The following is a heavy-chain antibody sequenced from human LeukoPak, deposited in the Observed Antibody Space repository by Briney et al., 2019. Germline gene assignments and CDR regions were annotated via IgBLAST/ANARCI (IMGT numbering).Heavy chain of an antibody. Sequence: SSETLSLTCTVSGGSISSYYWSWIRQPPGKGLEWIGYLYYSGSTNYNPSLKSRVTISVDTSKTQFSLKLSSVTAADTAVYYCARVIGGSYGEYYFDYWGQGTLVTVSS. V-gene: IGHV4-59*01. CDR1: GGSISSYY. CDR3: ARVIGGSYGEYYFDY. CDR2: LYYSGST. D-gene: IGHD1-26*01. J-gene: IGHJ4*02.